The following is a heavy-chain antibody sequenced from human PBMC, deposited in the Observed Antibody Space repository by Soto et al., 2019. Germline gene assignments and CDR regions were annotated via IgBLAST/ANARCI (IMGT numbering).Heavy chain of an antibody. CDR3: ARDDQYSNYYYYMDV. J-gene: IGHJ6*03. V-gene: IGHV3-21*01. CDR2: ISSSSSYI. D-gene: IGHD2-15*01. CDR1: GFTFSSYR. Sequence: GGSLRLSCAASGFTFSSYRMNWVRQAPGKGLEWVSSISSSSSYIYYADSVKGRFTISRDNAKNSLYLQMNSLRAEDTAVYYCARDDQYSNYYYYMDVWGKGTTVTVSS.